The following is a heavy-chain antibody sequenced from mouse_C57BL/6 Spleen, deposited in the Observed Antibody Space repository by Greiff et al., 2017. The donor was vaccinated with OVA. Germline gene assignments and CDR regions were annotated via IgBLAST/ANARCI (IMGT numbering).Heavy chain of an antibody. CDR2: IWGVGST. J-gene: IGHJ4*01. D-gene: IGHD1-1*01. CDR1: GFSLTSYG. Sequence: VKLQESGPGLVAPSQSLSITCTVSGFSLTSYGVDWVRQSPGKGLEWLGVIWGVGSTNYNSALKSRLSISKDNSKSQVFLKMNSLQTDDTAMYYCARSGYYGENYYAMDYWGQGTSVTVSS. CDR3: ARSGYYGENYYAMDY. V-gene: IGHV2-6*01.